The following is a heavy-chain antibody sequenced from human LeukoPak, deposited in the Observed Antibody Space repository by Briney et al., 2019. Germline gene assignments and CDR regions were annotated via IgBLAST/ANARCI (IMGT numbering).Heavy chain of an antibody. CDR2: INTNTGNP. CDR3: ARDAGEDWFDP. J-gene: IGHJ5*02. CDR1: GYTFTSYG. V-gene: IGHV7-4-1*01. D-gene: IGHD3-10*01. Sequence: ASVKVSCTASGYTFTSYGISWVRQAPGQGLEWMGWINTNTGNPTYAQGFTGRFVFSLDTSVSTAYLQIGSLKAEDTAVYYCARDAGEDWFDPWGQGTLVTVSS.